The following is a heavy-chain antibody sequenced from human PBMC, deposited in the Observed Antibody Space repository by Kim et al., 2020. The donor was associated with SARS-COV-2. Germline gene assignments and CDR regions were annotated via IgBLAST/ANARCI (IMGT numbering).Heavy chain of an antibody. V-gene: IGHV3-21*04. CDR2: IGSGSTYI. CDR1: GFPFSHYS. D-gene: IGHD4-17*01. J-gene: IGHJ5*01. CDR3: SREMKGDYDSQWFD. Sequence: GSLRLSCGASGFPFSHYSMSWVRQAPGRGLQWVSSIGSGSTYIHYAGSVGGRFPIPRDDATNSLSPPLDNLRGEGTGGDYRSREMKGDYDSQWFD.